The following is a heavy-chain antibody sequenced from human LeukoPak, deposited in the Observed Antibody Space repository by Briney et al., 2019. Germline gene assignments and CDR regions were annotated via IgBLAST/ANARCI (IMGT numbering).Heavy chain of an antibody. D-gene: IGHD5-12*01. Sequence: ASVKVSCKASGHTFTSYGISWVRQAPGQGLEWMGWISAYNGNTNYAQKLQGRVTMTTDTSTSTAYMELRSLRSDDTAVYYCARDSVERGYEYYFDYWGQGTLVTVSS. CDR3: ARDSVERGYEYYFDY. CDR2: ISAYNGNT. V-gene: IGHV1-18*01. J-gene: IGHJ4*02. CDR1: GHTFTSYG.